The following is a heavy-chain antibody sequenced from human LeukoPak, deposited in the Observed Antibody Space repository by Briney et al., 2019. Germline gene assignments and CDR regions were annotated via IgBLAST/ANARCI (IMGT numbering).Heavy chain of an antibody. Sequence: GGSLRLSCTASRFTFSNYAISSVRQAPGKGLEWVSAISGSGDATYYAGSAKGWFTISRDNSKNTLYLQMNSLRDEDTAAYYCAKGTTVTTPRAFDIWGQGTMVTVSS. J-gene: IGHJ3*02. CDR1: RFTFSNYA. V-gene: IGHV3-23*01. CDR3: AKGTTVTTPRAFDI. CDR2: ISGSGDAT. D-gene: IGHD4-17*01.